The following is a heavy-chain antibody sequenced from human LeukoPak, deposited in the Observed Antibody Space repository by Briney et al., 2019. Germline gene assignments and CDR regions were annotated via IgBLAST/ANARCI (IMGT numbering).Heavy chain of an antibody. Sequence: PSETLSLTCNVSGGSISSFYLSWIRQPPGEGLEWIGYIYTSGTTKYNPSLKSRLTMSVDTSKNQFFLKVTSVTAADTAVYYCARDRGYYDLLTGYYTGYFDPWGQGTLVTVSS. CDR1: GGSISSFY. CDR3: ARDRGYYDLLTGYYTGYFDP. D-gene: IGHD3/OR15-3a*01. J-gene: IGHJ5*02. CDR2: IYTSGTT. V-gene: IGHV4-4*09.